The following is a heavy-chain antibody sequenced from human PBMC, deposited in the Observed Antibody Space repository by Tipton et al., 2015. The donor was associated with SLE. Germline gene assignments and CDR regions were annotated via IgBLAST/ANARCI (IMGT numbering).Heavy chain of an antibody. CDR3: AVAARPPYYYYYMDV. J-gene: IGHJ6*03. Sequence: SLRLSCAASGFPLSSCEMNWVRQAPGKGLEWVSFMSSSGNTIYYADSAKGRFTISRDSAKNSLFLQMNSLRAGDTAVYYCAVAARPPYYYYYMDVWGKGTTVTVSS. CDR2: MSSSGNTI. D-gene: IGHD6-6*01. CDR1: GFPLSSCE. V-gene: IGHV3-48*03.